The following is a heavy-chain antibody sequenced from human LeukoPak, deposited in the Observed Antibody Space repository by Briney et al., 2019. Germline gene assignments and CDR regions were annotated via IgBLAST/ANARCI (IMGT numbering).Heavy chain of an antibody. CDR2: IIPIFGTA. CDR3: ARGLGDYYDSSGYYD. D-gene: IGHD3-22*01. CDR1: GGTFSSYA. Sequence: ASVKVSCKASGGTFSSYAISWVRQAPGQGLEWMGGIIPIFGTANYAQKFQGRVTITADESTSTAYMELSSLRSEDTAVYYCARGLGDYYDSSGYYDWGQGILVTVSS. J-gene: IGHJ4*02. V-gene: IGHV1-69*13.